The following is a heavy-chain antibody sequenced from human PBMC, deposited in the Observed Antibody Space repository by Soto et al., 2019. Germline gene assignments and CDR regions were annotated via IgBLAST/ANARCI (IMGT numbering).Heavy chain of an antibody. CDR3: ARVTYDSSGYYEYNWFDP. CDR2: ISAYNGNT. V-gene: IGHV1-18*01. CDR1: GYTFTSYG. D-gene: IGHD3-22*01. J-gene: IGHJ5*02. Sequence: RASVKVSCKASGYTFTSYGISWVRQAPGQGLEWMGWISAYNGNTNYAQKLQGRVTMTTDTSTSTAYMELRSLRSDDTAVYYCARVTYDSSGYYEYNWFDPWGQGTLVTVSS.